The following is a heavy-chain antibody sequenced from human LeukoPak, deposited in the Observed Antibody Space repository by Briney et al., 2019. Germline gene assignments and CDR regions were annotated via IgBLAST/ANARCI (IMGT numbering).Heavy chain of an antibody. J-gene: IGHJ4*02. CDR1: GGFISSCSYY. Sequence: SETLSLTCTVSGGFISSCSYYWGWSRQPPGNGLESIGSIYYSGSTYYNPSLKSRVTISVDTSKNQFSLKLTSVTGADTAVYYCAGERGEEYSSGWYKRNYFDNWGQGIRVTVSS. D-gene: IGHD6-19*01. CDR3: AGERGEEYSSGWYKRNYFDN. CDR2: IYYSGST. V-gene: IGHV4-39*07.